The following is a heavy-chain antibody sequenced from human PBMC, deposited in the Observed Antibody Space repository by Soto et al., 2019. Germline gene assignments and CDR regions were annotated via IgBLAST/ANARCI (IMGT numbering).Heavy chain of an antibody. J-gene: IGHJ2*01. CDR1: GFTFSSYA. CDR3: AKRTTGWYFDL. Sequence: EVQLLESGGGLVQPGGSLRLSCAASGFTFSSYAMSWVRQAPGKGLEWVSIISGSGDSTYYADSVKARFTISRDNSKNALYLQMNSLRAEDTVVYYCAKRTTGWYFDLWVRGTLVTVSS. CDR2: ISGSGDST. V-gene: IGHV3-23*01.